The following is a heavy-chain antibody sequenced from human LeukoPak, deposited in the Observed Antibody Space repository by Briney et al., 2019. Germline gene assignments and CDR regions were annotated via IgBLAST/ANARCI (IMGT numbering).Heavy chain of an antibody. CDR2: ISANGRST. CDR3: AKEAVAYYYDSSGYAY. D-gene: IGHD3-22*01. CDR1: GFTVSSYS. Sequence: GGSLRLSCAASGFTVSSYSMHWVRQAPGKGLDFVSAISANGRSTYYASSVKGRFTISRDNSKNTLYLQMNSLRAEDTAVYYCAKEAVAYYYDSSGYAYWGQGTLVTVSS. V-gene: IGHV3-64*01. J-gene: IGHJ4*02.